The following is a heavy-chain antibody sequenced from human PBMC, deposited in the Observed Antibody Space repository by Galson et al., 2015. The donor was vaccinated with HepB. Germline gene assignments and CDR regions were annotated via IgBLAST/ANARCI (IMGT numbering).Heavy chain of an antibody. CDR1: GFTFSSYA. D-gene: IGHD3-3*01. J-gene: IGHJ4*02. CDR3: AKSPYYDFWSGSLTYYFDY. Sequence: SLRLSCAASGFTFSSYAMSWVRQAPGKGLEWVSAISGSGGSTYYADSVKGRFTISRDNSKNTLYLQMNSLRAEDTAVYYCAKSPYYDFWSGSLTYYFDYWGQGTLVTVSS. V-gene: IGHV3-23*01. CDR2: ISGSGGST.